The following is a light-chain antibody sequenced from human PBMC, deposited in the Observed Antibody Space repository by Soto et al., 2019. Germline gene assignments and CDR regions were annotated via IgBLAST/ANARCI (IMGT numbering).Light chain of an antibody. CDR3: QQSFSRPMYT. V-gene: IGKV1-17*02. J-gene: IGKJ2*01. Sequence: DIQMTQSPSSLSASVGDGVTITFRASQAIRNDLAWYQQKPGRAPKRLIYGSSTLQSGVPSRFRGSGSGTDFTLTITNLQPEDFATFYCQQSFSRPMYTFGQGTKVDIK. CDR2: GSS. CDR1: QAIRND.